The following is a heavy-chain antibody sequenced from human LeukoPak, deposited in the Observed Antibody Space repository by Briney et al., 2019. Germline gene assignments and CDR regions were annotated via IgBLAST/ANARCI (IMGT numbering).Heavy chain of an antibody. Sequence: PGGSLRLSCAASGFTFSSYSMNWVRQAPGKGLEWVSSISSSSSYIYYADSVKGRFTISRDNAKNSLYLQMNSLRAEDTAVYYCAKVRNTAMVSQNPFDYWGQGTLVTVSS. CDR1: GFTFSSYS. J-gene: IGHJ4*02. CDR2: ISSSSSYI. V-gene: IGHV3-21*04. CDR3: AKVRNTAMVSQNPFDY. D-gene: IGHD5-18*01.